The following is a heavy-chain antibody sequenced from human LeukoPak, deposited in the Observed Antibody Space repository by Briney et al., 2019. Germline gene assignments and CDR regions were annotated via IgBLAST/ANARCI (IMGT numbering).Heavy chain of an antibody. V-gene: IGHV3-23*01. CDR1: GFTFSSYA. D-gene: IGHD3-3*01. CDR2: ISGSGGST. Sequence: GGSLRLSCAASGFTFSSYAMSWVRQAPGKGLEWVSAISGSGGSTYSADSVKGRLTISRDNSKTTLYLQMNSLRAEDTAVYYCAKAEYYDFWSGSNEGDWGQGTLVTVSS. CDR3: AKAEYYDFWSGSNEGD. J-gene: IGHJ4*02.